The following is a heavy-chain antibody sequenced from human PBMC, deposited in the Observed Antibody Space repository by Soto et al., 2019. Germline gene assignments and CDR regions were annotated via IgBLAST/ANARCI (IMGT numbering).Heavy chain of an antibody. CDR3: ARGRYGDY. D-gene: IGHD1-1*01. Sequence: QVHLVQSGVEVKKSGASVKVSCKGSGYAFTTYGITWVRQAPGQGLEWMGWISAHNGNTNYAQKLQGRVTVTRDTSTSTAYMELRSLRSDDTAVYYCARGRYGDYWGQGALVTVSS. CDR2: ISAHNGNT. J-gene: IGHJ4*02. CDR1: GYAFTTYG. V-gene: IGHV1-18*01.